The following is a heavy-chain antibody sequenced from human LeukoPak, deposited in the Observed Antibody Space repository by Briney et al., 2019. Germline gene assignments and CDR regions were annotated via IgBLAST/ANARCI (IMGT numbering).Heavy chain of an antibody. CDR1: GYTFTSYG. D-gene: IGHD3-16*01. CDR3: ASGPQTYYVWGESTLDYFDY. CDR2: LSAYNGNT. Sequence: ASVKVSCKASGYTFTSYGIPWVRQAPGQGLEWMGWLSAYNGNTNYAQNLQGRVTMTTDTSTSTAYMELRSLRSDDTAVYYCASGPQTYYVWGESTLDYFDYWGQGTLVTVSS. J-gene: IGHJ4*02. V-gene: IGHV1-18*01.